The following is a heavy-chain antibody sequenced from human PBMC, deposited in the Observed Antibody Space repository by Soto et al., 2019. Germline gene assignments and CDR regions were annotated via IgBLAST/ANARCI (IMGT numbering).Heavy chain of an antibody. Sequence: SVKVSCTASGGPFSSYAIIWVRQAPGQGLEWMGGIIPIFGTANYAQKFQGRVTITADESTSTAYMELSSLRSEDTAVYYCAGRYSSSGASSGWYTVYYYGMDVWGQGTTVTVSS. V-gene: IGHV1-69*01. CDR2: IIPIFGTA. CDR3: AGRYSSSGASSGWYTVYYYGMDV. CDR1: GGPFSSYA. D-gene: IGHD6-19*01. J-gene: IGHJ6*02.